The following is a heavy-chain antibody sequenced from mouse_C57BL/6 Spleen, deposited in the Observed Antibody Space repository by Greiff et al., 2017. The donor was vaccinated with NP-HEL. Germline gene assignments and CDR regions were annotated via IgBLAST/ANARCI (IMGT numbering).Heavy chain of an antibody. J-gene: IGHJ2*01. CDR2: IDPSDSET. CDR1: GYTFTSYW. Sequence: QVQLQQSGAELVRPGSSVKLSCKASGYTFTSYWMHWVKQRPIQGLEWIGNIDPSDSETHYNQKFKDKATLTVDKSSSTAHMQLSSLTSEDSAVYYCARSHSSGYFDYWGQGTTLTVSS. D-gene: IGHD3-2*02. CDR3: ARSHSSGYFDY. V-gene: IGHV1-52*01.